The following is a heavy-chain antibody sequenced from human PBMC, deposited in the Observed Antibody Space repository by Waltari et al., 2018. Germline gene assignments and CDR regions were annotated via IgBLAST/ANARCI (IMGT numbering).Heavy chain of an antibody. J-gene: IGHJ6*03. D-gene: IGHD3-10*01. V-gene: IGHV5-51*01. CDR1: GYSFTSYW. CDR3: ARIRITMVRGVIPYYMDV. CDR2: IYPGDSDT. Sequence: EVQLVQSGAEVKKPGESLKISCKGSGYSFTSYWIGWVRQMHGKGLEWMGIIYPGDSDTRYSPSFQGQVTISADKSISTAYLQWSSLKASDTAMYYCARIRITMVRGVIPYYMDVWGKGTTVTVSS.